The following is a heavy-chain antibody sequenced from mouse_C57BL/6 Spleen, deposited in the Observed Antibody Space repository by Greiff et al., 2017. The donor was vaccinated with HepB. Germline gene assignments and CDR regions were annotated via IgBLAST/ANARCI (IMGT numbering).Heavy chain of an antibody. CDR1: GFSLTSYG. V-gene: IGHV2-6-1*01. CDR2: IWSDGST. CDR3: ARHDYSYYAMDY. Sequence: VHLVESGPGLVAPSQSLSITCTVSGFSLTSYGVHWVRQPPGKGLEWLVVIWSDGSTTYNSALKSRLSISKDNSKSQVFLKMNSLQTDDTAMFYCARHDYSYYAMDYWGQGTSVTVSS. J-gene: IGHJ4*01. D-gene: IGHD2-4*01.